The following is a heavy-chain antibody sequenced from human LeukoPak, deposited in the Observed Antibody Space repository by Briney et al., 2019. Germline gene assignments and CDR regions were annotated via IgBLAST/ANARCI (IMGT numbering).Heavy chain of an antibody. CDR2: IYTSGSP. J-gene: IGHJ4*02. V-gene: IGHV4-61*02. D-gene: IGHD3-3*01. CDR3: AIGARGFWSGYYPY. Sequence: PSQTLSLTCTVSVGSICSGSYYWSWIRQPAGKGLDWIGRIYTSGSPYYNPSLKSRVTISVDTSKNQFSLKLSSVTAADTAVYYCAIGARGFWSGYYPYWGQGPLVTVSS. CDR1: VGSICSGSYY.